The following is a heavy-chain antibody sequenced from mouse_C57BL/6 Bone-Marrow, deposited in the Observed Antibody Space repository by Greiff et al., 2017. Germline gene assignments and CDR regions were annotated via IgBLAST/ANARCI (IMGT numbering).Heavy chain of an antibody. Sequence: QVQLQQSGAELVKPGASVKISCKASGYAFSSSWMNWVKQRPGQGLEWIGQIYPGDGDTNYHGKFKGKATLTADKSSSTAYMQLSRLTSAASAVYFGTRPAVVDWYFGVWGTGNTDTGCS. CDR3: TRPAVVDWYFGV. V-gene: IGHV1-80*01. CDR2: IYPGDGDT. D-gene: IGHD1-1*01. CDR1: GYAFSSSW. J-gene: IGHJ1*03.